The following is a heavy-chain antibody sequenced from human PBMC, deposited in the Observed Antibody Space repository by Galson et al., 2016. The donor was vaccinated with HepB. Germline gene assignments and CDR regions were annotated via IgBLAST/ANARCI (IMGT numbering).Heavy chain of an antibody. CDR1: GGSISTYY. CDR2: IHYSGST. CDR3: ARAPDSGFDVYGWSH. V-gene: IGHV4-59*12. J-gene: IGHJ4*02. D-gene: IGHD5-12*01. Sequence: LSLTCTVSGGSISTYYWSWIRQPPGKSLEWIGYIHYSGSTNCNPSLKTRVTTSVDTSQNQFSLNLRSVTAADTATYYCARAPDSGFDVYGWSHWGQGALVTVSS.